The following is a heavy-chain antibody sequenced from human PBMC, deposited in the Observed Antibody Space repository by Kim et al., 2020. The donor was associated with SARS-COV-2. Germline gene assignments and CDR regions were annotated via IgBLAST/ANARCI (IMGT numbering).Heavy chain of an antibody. D-gene: IGHD6-13*01. Sequence: GGSLRLSCAASGFTFSSYGMHWVRQAPGKGLEWVAVISYDGSNKYYADSVKGRFTISRDNSKNTLYLQMNSLRAEDTAVYYCAKVGRQLVSVYYYYYMDVWGKGTTVTVSS. V-gene: IGHV3-30*18. J-gene: IGHJ6*03. CDR2: ISYDGSNK. CDR3: AKVGRQLVSVYYYYYMDV. CDR1: GFTFSSYG.